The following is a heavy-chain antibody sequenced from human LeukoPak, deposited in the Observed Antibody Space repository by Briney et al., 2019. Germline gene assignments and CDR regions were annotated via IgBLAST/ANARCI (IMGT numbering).Heavy chain of an antibody. D-gene: IGHD2-2*01. CDR1: GFTFSSYA. Sequence: GGSLRLSCAASGFTFSSYAMSWVRQAPGKGLEWVSAISGSGGSTYYADSVKGRFTISRDNSKNTLYLQMNSLRAEDTAVYYCAKDLGIIVVVPAGHFQHWGQGTLVTVSS. V-gene: IGHV3-23*01. CDR3: AKDLGIIVVVPAGHFQH. J-gene: IGHJ1*01. CDR2: ISGSGGST.